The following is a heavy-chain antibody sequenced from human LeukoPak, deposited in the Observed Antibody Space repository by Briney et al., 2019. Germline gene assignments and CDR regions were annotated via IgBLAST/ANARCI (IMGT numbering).Heavy chain of an antibody. CDR2: FDPEDGET. CDR3: ATDLGGREYYDSSGYGGFDY. D-gene: IGHD3-22*01. Sequence: ASVKVSCKVSGYTLTELSMHWVRQAPGKGLEWMGGFDPEDGETIYAQKFQGRVTMTEDTSTDTAYMELSSLRSEDTAVYYCATDLGGREYYDSSGYGGFDYWDQGTLVTVSS. V-gene: IGHV1-24*01. CDR1: GYTLTELS. J-gene: IGHJ4*02.